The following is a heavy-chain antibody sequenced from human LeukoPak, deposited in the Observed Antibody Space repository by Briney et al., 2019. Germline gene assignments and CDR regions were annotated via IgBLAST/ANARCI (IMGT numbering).Heavy chain of an antibody. CDR3: ANDLYYYDSSGPLGY. J-gene: IGHJ4*02. V-gene: IGHV3-23*01. CDR1: GLTFSTYG. D-gene: IGHD3-22*01. CDR2: ISGSGGST. Sequence: GGSLRLSCAASGLTFSTYGMSWVRQAPGKGLEWVSIISGSGGSTYYADSVKGRFTISRGNSKNTLYLQMNSLRAEDTAVYYCANDLYYYDSSGPLGYWGQGTLVTVSS.